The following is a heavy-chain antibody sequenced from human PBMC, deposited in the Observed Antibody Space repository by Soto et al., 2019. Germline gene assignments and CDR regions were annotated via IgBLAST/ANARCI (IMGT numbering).Heavy chain of an antibody. V-gene: IGHV3-23*01. CDR3: AKIYCTNGVCYMVNFDY. D-gene: IGHD2-8*01. CDR2: ISGSGGST. Sequence: GGSLRLSCAASGFTFSSYAMSWVRQAPGKGLEWVSAISGSGGSTYYADSVKGRFTISRDNSKNTLYLQMNSLRAEDTAVYYCAKIYCTNGVCYMVNFDYWGQGTLVTVSS. CDR1: GFTFSSYA. J-gene: IGHJ4*02.